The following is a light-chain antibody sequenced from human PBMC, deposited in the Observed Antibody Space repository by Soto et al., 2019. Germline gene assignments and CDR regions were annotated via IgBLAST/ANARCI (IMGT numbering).Light chain of an antibody. CDR2: RNN. J-gene: IGLJ1*01. Sequence: QSVLTQPPSASGTPGQRVTISCSGSSSNIGSNYVYWYQQLPGTAPKLLIYRNNQRPSGVPDRFSGSKSGTSASLAISGLRSEDEADYYCAAWDDSLSGLYVFGTGTKLNVL. CDR3: AAWDDSLSGLYV. V-gene: IGLV1-47*01. CDR1: SSNIGSNY.